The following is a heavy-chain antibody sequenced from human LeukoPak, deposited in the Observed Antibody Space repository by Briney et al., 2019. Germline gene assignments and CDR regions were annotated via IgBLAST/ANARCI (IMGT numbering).Heavy chain of an antibody. Sequence: SVKVSCKASGGTFSSYAISWVRQAPGQGLEWMGRIIPILGIANYAQKFQGRVTITADKSTSTAYMELCSLRSEDTAVYYCASGVRGVIILFDYWGQGTLVTVSS. CDR1: GGTFSSYA. V-gene: IGHV1-69*04. CDR3: ASGVRGVIILFDY. J-gene: IGHJ4*02. CDR2: IIPILGIA. D-gene: IGHD3-10*01.